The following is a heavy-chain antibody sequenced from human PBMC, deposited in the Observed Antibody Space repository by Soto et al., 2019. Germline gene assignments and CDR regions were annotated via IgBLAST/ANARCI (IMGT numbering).Heavy chain of an antibody. V-gene: IGHV5-51*01. CDR1: GYSFSSYW. Sequence: PGESLKISCKGSGYSFSSYWIGWVRQMPGKGLEWMGIIDPSDSDTRYSPSFQGQVTISADKSMTTAYLQWSSLKASDTAMYYCARGSSRLADDGFDIWGQGKMVTVSS. J-gene: IGHJ3*02. CDR3: ARGSSRLADDGFDI. CDR2: IDPSDSDT.